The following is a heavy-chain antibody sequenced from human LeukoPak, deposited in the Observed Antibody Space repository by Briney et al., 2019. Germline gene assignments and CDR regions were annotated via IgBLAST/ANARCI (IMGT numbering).Heavy chain of an antibody. CDR1: GGSFSGYY. Sequence: PSETLSLTCAVYGGSFSGYYWSWIRQPPGKGLEWIGEINHSGSTNYNPSLKSRVTISVDTSKNQFSLKLSSVTAADTAVYYCAKVGWELSHGGDYWGQGTLVTVSS. CDR2: INHSGST. J-gene: IGHJ4*02. V-gene: IGHV4-34*01. CDR3: AKVGWELSHGGDY. D-gene: IGHD1-26*01.